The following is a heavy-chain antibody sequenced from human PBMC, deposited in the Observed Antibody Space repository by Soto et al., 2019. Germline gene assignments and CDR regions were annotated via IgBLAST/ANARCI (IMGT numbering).Heavy chain of an antibody. D-gene: IGHD2-2*01. V-gene: IGHV4-59*01. CDR1: GDSISSYY. CDR3: ARITLGYCSSTSCLDYYYYMDV. Sequence: SETLSLTCTVSGDSISSYYWSWIRQPPGKGLEWIGYIYYSGSTNYNPSLKSRVTISVDTSKNQFSLKLSSVTAADTAVYYCARITLGYCSSTSCLDYYYYMDVWGKGTTVTVSS. J-gene: IGHJ6*03. CDR2: IYYSGST.